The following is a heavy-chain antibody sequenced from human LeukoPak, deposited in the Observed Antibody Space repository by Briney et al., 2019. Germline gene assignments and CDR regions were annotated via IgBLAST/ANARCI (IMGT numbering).Heavy chain of an antibody. Sequence: SVKVSCKASGGTFSSYAISWVRQAPGQGLEWMGRIIPILGIANYAQKFQGRVTITADKSTSTAYMELSSLRSEDTAVYYCARGPDYGDYVPLQHWGRGTLVTVSS. CDR2: IIPILGIA. V-gene: IGHV1-69*04. D-gene: IGHD4-17*01. CDR3: ARGPDYGDYVPLQH. CDR1: GGTFSSYA. J-gene: IGHJ1*01.